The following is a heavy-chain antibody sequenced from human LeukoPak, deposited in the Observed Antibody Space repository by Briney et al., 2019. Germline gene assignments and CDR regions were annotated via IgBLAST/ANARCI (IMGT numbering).Heavy chain of an antibody. Sequence: GGSLRLSCAASGFIFSSYSMTWVRQAPGKGLEWVSSISSSSIYIYYADSVKGRLTISRDNAKNSLYLQMNSLRAEDTAVYYCAREYCSGGSCYRIDSWGQGNLATVSS. V-gene: IGHV3-21*01. J-gene: IGHJ4*02. CDR3: AREYCSGGSCYRIDS. CDR2: ISSSSIYI. D-gene: IGHD2-15*01. CDR1: GFIFSSYS.